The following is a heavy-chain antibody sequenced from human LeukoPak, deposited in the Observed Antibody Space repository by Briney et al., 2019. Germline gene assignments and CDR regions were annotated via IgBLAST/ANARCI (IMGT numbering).Heavy chain of an antibody. D-gene: IGHD5-12*01. CDR2: IFISEST. V-gene: IGHV4-4*07. CDR3: ARGGYSGYDTFDY. CDR1: GGSITSYY. Sequence: SETLSLTCTVSGGSITSYYWSWVRQPAGKGLEWIGRIFISESTNYNPSLKSRVTISVDTSKNQFSLKLSSVTAADTAVYYCARGGYSGYDTFDYWGQGTLVTVSS. J-gene: IGHJ4*02.